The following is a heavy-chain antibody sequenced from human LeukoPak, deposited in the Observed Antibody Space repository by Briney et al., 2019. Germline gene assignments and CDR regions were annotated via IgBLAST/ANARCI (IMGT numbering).Heavy chain of an antibody. V-gene: IGHV1-2*02. Sequence: GASVKVSCKASGYTFTGYYMHWVRQAPGQGLEWMGWINPNSGGTNYAQKFQGRVTMTRDTSISTAYMELSRLRSDDTAVYYCERDVGSKDLRAARGRGDAFDIWGQGTMVTVSS. CDR1: GYTFTGYY. D-gene: IGHD2-2*01. J-gene: IGHJ3*02. CDR2: INPNSGGT. CDR3: ERDVGSKDLRAARGRGDAFDI.